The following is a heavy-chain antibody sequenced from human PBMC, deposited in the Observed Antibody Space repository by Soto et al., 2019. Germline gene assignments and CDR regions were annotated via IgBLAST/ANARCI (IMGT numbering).Heavy chain of an antibody. CDR1: GYTFTRYG. D-gene: IGHD2-8*01. CDR2: INTYNGNT. J-gene: IGHJ6*02. V-gene: IGHV1-18*01. CDR3: AMVDVYVTPSPQDV. Sequence: QVQLVQSGAEVKNPGASVKVSCKASGYTFTRYGIGWARQAPGQGLEWMGWINTYNGNTNYAQNVQGRVTLTTDTSTSTAYMELRSLRSNDTAIYYCAMVDVYVTPSPQDVWVQETTVIVSS.